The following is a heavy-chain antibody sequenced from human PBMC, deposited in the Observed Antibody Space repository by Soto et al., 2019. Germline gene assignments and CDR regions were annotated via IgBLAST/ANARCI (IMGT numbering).Heavy chain of an antibody. Sequence: LXLSCAGSRFTFGYSYMSWIRQAPGKGLEWLSYISPGSRYPAYADSVKGRFTISRDNAKRSLYLQMMSLTAEDTAIYYCVRGGGGGLFDPWGQGTMVTVS. V-gene: IGHV3-11*06. J-gene: IGHJ5*02. CDR2: ISPGSRYP. D-gene: IGHD2-15*01. CDR3: VRGGGGGLFDP. CDR1: RFTFGYSY.